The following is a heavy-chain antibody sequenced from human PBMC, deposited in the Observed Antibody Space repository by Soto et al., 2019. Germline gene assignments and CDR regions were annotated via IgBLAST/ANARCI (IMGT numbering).Heavy chain of an antibody. Sequence: QVQLQESGPGLVKPSQTLSLTCTVSGGSISRSGYFWSWIRQHPGKGLEWIGYIYDSGITYYNPSLKRRVSLTVDTSTSQFSLNLTSVPAADTAMYYCARSSRSYFDYWGQGTLVTVSS. CDR3: ARSSRSYFDY. V-gene: IGHV4-31*03. J-gene: IGHJ4*02. CDR2: IYDSGIT. CDR1: GGSISRSGYF.